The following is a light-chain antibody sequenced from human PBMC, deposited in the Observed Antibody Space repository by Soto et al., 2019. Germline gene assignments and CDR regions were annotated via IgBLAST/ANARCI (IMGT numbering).Light chain of an antibody. J-gene: IGLJ1*01. V-gene: IGLV1-44*01. CDR1: SSNIGSNT. Sequence: QSVLTQPPSASGTPGQRVTISCSGSSSNIGSNTVNWYQQLPGTAPKLLIYSNNQRPSRVPDRFSGSKSGTSASLAISGLQSEDEADYFCEAWDDSLNGYVFGTGTKVTVL. CDR2: SNN. CDR3: EAWDDSLNGYV.